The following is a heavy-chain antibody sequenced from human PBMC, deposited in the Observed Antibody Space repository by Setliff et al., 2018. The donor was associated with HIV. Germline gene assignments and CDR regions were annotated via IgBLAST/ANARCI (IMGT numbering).Heavy chain of an antibody. CDR2: IIPIFGTA. Sequence: SVKVSCKASGYTFSTYDFNWVRQAAGQGLEWMGGIIPIFGTANYAQKFQGRVTITTDESTSTAYMELSSLRSEDTAVYYCARAAASKNIRGEYYFDYWGQGTLVTVSS. V-gene: IGHV1-69*05. CDR1: GYTFSTYD. D-gene: IGHD3-16*01. CDR3: ARAAASKNIRGEYYFDY. J-gene: IGHJ4*02.